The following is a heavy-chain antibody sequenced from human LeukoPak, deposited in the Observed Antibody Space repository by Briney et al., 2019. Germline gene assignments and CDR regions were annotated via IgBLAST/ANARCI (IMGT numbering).Heavy chain of an antibody. CDR1: GYTFTSYG. CDR2: ISAYNGNT. CDR3: ARSRNYDFWSGPNDY. J-gene: IGHJ4*02. V-gene: IGHV1-18*01. Sequence: ASVKVSCKASGYTFTSYGISWVRQAPGQGLEWMGWISAYNGNTNYAQKLQGRVTMTTDTSTSTAYMELRSLRSDDTAVCYCARSRNYDFWSGPNDYWGQGTLVTVSS. D-gene: IGHD3-3*01.